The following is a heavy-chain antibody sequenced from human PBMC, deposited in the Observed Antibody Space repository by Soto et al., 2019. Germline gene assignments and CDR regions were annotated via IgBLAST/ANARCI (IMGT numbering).Heavy chain of an antibody. D-gene: IGHD6-25*01. CDR2: IYYSGST. Sequence: PSETLSLTCTVSVGSISSYYWSLIRQPPGKGLEWIGYIYYSGSTNYNPSLKSRVTISVDTSKNQFSLKLSSVTAADTAVYFCARQTGYSIGMEYYYGMDVWGQGTTLTVSS. J-gene: IGHJ6*02. V-gene: IGHV4-59*01. CDR3: ARQTGYSIGMEYYYGMDV. CDR1: VGSISSYY.